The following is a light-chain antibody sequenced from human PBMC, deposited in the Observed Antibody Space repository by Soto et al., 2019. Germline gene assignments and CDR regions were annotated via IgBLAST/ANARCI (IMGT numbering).Light chain of an antibody. V-gene: IGKV3-20*01. J-gene: IGKJ1*01. CDR1: QSVNSSF. CDR2: GAS. CDR3: QQYGSSSWT. Sequence: EIVMTQSPATVPASPGERVTLSCRASQSVNSSFLAWYQQKPGQAPRLLIYGASSRATGIPDRFSGSGSGTDFTLTISRLEPEDFAVYYCQQYGSSSWTFGQGTKVDI.